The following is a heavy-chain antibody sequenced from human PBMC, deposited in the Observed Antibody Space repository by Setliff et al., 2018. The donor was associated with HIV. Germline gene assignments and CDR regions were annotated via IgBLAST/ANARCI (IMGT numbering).Heavy chain of an antibody. Sequence: GGSLRLSCAASRFNFSNYAMNWVRQAPGKGLEWVSSISTDSDFIYYIDSVKGRFSISGDSAKNSMWLQMSSLRAEDTAIYYCVAKNRGLFYYGTDIWGQGTTVTVSS. CDR2: ISTDSDFI. D-gene: IGHD3-10*01. V-gene: IGHV3-21*01. CDR1: RFNFSNYA. CDR3: VAKNRGLFYYGTDI. J-gene: IGHJ6*02.